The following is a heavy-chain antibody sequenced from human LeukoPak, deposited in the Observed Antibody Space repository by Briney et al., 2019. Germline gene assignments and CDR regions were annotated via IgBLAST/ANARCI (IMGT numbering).Heavy chain of an antibody. D-gene: IGHD1-26*01. V-gene: IGHV3-66*01. J-gene: IGHJ4*02. Sequence: GGSLRLSCAASGFTVSSDYMNWVRQAPGKGLEWVSLIYSGGGTYYADSVKGRFTISRGNSKNTVYLQMNSLRAEDTAVYYCARGPEFNSGSYTPPFFDYWGQGTLVTVSS. CDR3: ARGPEFNSGSYTPPFFDY. CDR1: GFTVSSDY. CDR2: IYSGGGT.